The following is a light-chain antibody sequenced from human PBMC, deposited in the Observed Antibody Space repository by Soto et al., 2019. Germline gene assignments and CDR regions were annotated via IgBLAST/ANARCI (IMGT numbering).Light chain of an antibody. Sequence: AIQLTQSPSSLSASVGDRVTITCRASQGISSALAWYQQKPGKAPKLLIYDASSLESGLPSRFSGSGSRTDFTLTISSLQPDDFATYYCQQYNSYSKTFGQGTKVEIK. CDR2: DAS. CDR1: QGISSA. V-gene: IGKV1-13*02. CDR3: QQYNSYSKT. J-gene: IGKJ1*01.